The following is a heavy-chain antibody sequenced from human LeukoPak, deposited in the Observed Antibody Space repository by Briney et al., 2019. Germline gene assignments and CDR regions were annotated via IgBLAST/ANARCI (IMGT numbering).Heavy chain of an antibody. J-gene: IGHJ6*03. Sequence: GASVKVSCKASGYTFTRYYMHWVRQAPGQGLEWMGWINPNSGGTNYAQKFQGRVTMTRDTSISTAYMELSRLRSDDTAVYYCARDGGGYSYGTNAYYYYYMDVWGKGTTVTISS. CDR1: GYTFTRYY. CDR3: ARDGGGYSYGTNAYYYYYMDV. D-gene: IGHD5-18*01. V-gene: IGHV1-2*02. CDR2: INPNSGGT.